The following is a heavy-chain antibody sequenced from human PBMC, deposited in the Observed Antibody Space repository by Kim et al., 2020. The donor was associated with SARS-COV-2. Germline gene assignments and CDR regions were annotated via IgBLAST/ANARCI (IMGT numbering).Heavy chain of an antibody. D-gene: IGHD3-22*01. CDR3: AKALVVIGVGYYYYYGMDV. CDR2: ISGSGGST. V-gene: IGHV3-23*01. CDR1: GFTFSSYA. Sequence: GGSLRLSCAASGFTFSSYAMSWVRQAPGKGLEWVSAISGSGGSTYYADSVKGRFTISRDNSKNTLYLQMNSLRAEDTAVYYCAKALVVIGVGYYYYYGMDVWGQGTTVTVSS. J-gene: IGHJ6*02.